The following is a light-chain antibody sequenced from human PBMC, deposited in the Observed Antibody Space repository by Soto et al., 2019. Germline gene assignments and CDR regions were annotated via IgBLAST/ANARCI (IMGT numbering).Light chain of an antibody. CDR3: QQYGSSPPIT. Sequence: EIVLTQSPGTLSLSPGEGATLSCRASQSVSSSYLAWYQQKPGQAPRLLIYGASTRATGIPDRFSGSGSGTDFTLTISRLDPEDFAVYYCQQYGSSPPITFGQGTRLEIK. CDR2: GAS. V-gene: IGKV3-20*01. CDR1: QSVSSSY. J-gene: IGKJ5*01.